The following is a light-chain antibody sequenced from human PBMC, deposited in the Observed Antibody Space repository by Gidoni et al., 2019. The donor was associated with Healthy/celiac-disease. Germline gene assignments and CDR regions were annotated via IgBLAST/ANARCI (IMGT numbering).Light chain of an antibody. CDR2: QDS. CDR3: QAWDSSTAHVV. CDR1: KLGDKY. V-gene: IGLV3-1*01. Sequence: SYELTQPPSVSVSPGQTASITCSGAKLGDKYACWYQQKPGQAPVLVIYQDSKRPSGIPERFSGSNSRNTATLTVSGTQAMDEADYYCQAWDSSTAHVVFGGGTKLTVL. J-gene: IGLJ2*01.